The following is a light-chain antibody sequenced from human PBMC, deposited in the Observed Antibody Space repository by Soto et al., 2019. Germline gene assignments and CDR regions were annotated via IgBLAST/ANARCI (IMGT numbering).Light chain of an antibody. CDR1: QSVSNNY. Sequence: ENVLTQSPGPLSLSPGERATLSCGASQSVSNNYLAWYQQKPGQSPRLLIYGASTRATGIPDRFSGSVSGTDFTLTINSLDPDDFALYFCQQYGTSVTFGQGTRLEIK. CDR3: QQYGTSVT. CDR2: GAS. V-gene: IGKV3-20*01. J-gene: IGKJ5*01.